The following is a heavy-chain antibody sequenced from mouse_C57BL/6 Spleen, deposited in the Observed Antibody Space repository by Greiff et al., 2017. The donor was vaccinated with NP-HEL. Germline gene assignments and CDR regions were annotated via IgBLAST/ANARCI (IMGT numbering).Heavy chain of an antibody. V-gene: IGHV10-1*01. J-gene: IGHJ2*01. Sequence: EVKLVESGGGLVQPKGSLKLSCAASGFSFNTYAMNWVRQAPGKGLEWVARIRSKSNNYATYYADSVKDRFTISRDDSESMLYLQMNNLKTEDTAMYYCVRGASYYFDYWGQGTTLTVSS. CDR3: VRGASYYFDY. CDR1: GFSFNTYA. D-gene: IGHD6-1*01. CDR2: IRSKSNNYAT.